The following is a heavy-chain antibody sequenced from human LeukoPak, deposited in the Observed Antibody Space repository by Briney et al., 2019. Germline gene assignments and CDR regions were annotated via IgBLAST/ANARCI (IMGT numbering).Heavy chain of an antibody. CDR2: IYYSGST. J-gene: IGHJ4*02. CDR3: ARAVEMATRMLDY. D-gene: IGHD5-24*01. V-gene: IGHV4-61*01. CDR1: GGSVSSGSYY. Sequence: SETLSLTCTVSGGSVSSGSYYWSWIRQPPGKGLEWIGYIYYSGSTNYNPSLKSRVTISVDTSKNQFSLKLSSVTAADTAVYYCARAVEMATRMLDYWGQGTLVTVSS.